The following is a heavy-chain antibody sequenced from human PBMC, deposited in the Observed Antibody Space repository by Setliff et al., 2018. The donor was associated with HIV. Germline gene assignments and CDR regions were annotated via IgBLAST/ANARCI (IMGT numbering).Heavy chain of an antibody. CDR3: ASNNFWSGCP. V-gene: IGHV4-34*01. J-gene: IGHJ5*02. Sequence: PPETLSLTCAVYGGSFSGYYWSWIRQPPGKGLEWIGEINHSGSTNYNPSLKSRVTISVDTSKNQFSLKLSSVTAADTAVYYCASNNFWSGCPWGQGTLVTVSS. D-gene: IGHD3-3*01. CDR1: GGSFSGYY. CDR2: INHSGST.